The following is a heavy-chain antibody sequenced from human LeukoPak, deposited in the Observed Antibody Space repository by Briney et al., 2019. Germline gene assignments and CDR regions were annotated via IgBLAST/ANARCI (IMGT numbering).Heavy chain of an antibody. Sequence: GASVKVSCKASGYTFTGYYMHWVRQAPGQGLEWMGWINPNSGGTNYAQKFQGRVSMTRDTSISTAYMERSRLRSDDTAVYYCARDSSEWLRLLFDYWGQGTLVTVSS. J-gene: IGHJ4*02. CDR1: GYTFTGYY. V-gene: IGHV1-2*02. CDR3: ARDSSEWLRLLFDY. CDR2: INPNSGGT. D-gene: IGHD5-12*01.